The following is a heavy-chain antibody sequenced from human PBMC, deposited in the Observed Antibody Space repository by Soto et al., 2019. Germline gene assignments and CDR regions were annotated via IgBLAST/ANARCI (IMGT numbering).Heavy chain of an antibody. Sequence: SSETLSLTCTVSGGSISSYYCSWIRQPPGKGLEWIGYIYYSGSTNYNPSLKSRVTISVDTSKNQFSLKLSSVTAADTAVYYCARIVGRGYSGLDYWGQGTLVTVSS. D-gene: IGHD5-12*01. CDR3: ARIVGRGYSGLDY. CDR2: IYYSGST. J-gene: IGHJ4*02. CDR1: GGSISSYY. V-gene: IGHV4-59*01.